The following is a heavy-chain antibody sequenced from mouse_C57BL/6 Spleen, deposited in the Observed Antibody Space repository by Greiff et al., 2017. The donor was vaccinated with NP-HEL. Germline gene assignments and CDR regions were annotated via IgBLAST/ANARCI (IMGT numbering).Heavy chain of an antibody. V-gene: IGHV5-17*01. Sequence: EVQVVESGGGLVKPGGSLKLSCAASGFTFSDYGMHWVRQAPEKGLEWVAYISSGSSTIYYADTVKGRFTISRDNAKNTLFLQMTSLRSEDTAMYYCARRDRDYAMDYWGQGTSVTVSS. CDR1: GFTFSDYG. D-gene: IGHD3-3*01. CDR3: ARRDRDYAMDY. J-gene: IGHJ4*01. CDR2: ISSGSSTI.